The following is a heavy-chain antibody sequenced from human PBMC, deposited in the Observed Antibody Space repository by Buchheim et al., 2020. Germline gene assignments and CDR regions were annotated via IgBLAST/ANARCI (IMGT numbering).Heavy chain of an antibody. J-gene: IGHJ4*02. CDR1: GFTFSTYA. CDR3: AKTGQGWEGGDYLDY. V-gene: IGHV3-23*01. D-gene: IGHD1-14*01. CDR2: ISGSGLST. Sequence: EVQLLESGGGLVQPGGSLRLSCAASGFTFSTYAMTWVRLVPGKGLEWVSGISGSGLSTKYPDSVKGRFTISRDNSKNTLYLQRSTLGAEDTAEYYCAKTGQGWEGGDYLDYWGQGTL.